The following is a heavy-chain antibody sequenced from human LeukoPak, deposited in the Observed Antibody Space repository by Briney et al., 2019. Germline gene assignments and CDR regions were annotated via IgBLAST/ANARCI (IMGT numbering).Heavy chain of an antibody. CDR2: INPSDGST. Sequence: GASVKVSCKTSGYTFTNYYIHWVRQAPGQGLERMGIINPSDGSTTYAQKFQGRVTMTRDMSTSTVYMELSSLRSEDTAMYYCATDVGSYCSRANCYFRYFYMDVWGTGIMVTVS. D-gene: IGHD2-2*01. J-gene: IGHJ6*03. CDR3: ATDVGSYCSRANCYFRYFYMDV. CDR1: GYTFTNYY. V-gene: IGHV1-46*01.